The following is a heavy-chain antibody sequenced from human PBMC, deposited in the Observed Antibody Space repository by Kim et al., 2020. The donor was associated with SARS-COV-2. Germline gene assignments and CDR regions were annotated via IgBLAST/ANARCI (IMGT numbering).Heavy chain of an antibody. CDR3: ARGTIFGVVHDY. J-gene: IGHJ4*02. CDR2: INHSGST. Sequence: SETLSLTCAVYGGSFSGYYWSWIRQPPGKGLEWIGEINHSGSTNYNPSLKSRVTISVDTSKNQFSLKLSSVTAADTAVYYCARGTIFGVVHDYWGQGTLVTVSS. CDR1: GGSFSGYY. D-gene: IGHD3-3*01. V-gene: IGHV4-34*01.